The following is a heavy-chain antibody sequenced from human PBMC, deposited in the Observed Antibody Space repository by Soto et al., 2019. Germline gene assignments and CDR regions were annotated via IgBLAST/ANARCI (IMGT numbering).Heavy chain of an antibody. Sequence: SVKVSSKASGCAISSYAISWVRQAPGQGLEWMGGIIPIFGTANYAQKFQGRVTITADESTSTAYMELSSLRSEDTAVYYCARVNIRSWYPPPSEWVQRTLVPVSS. J-gene: IGHJ4*02. CDR2: IIPIFGTA. D-gene: IGHD6-13*01. V-gene: IGHV1-69*13. CDR1: GCAISSYA. CDR3: ARVNIRSWYPPPSE.